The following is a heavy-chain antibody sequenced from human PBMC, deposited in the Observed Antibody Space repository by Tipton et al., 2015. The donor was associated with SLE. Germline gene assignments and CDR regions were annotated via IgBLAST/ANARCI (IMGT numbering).Heavy chain of an antibody. V-gene: IGHV4-38-2*02. CDR2: IYRSGST. CDR3: ARSAGEPYYFGSSGFYPD. D-gene: IGHD3-22*01. CDR1: DFSISSGYY. Sequence: GLVKPSQTLSLSCTVSDFSISSGYYWGWIRQPPGKGLEWIGSIYRSGSTSYNPSLKSRLTISVDTSKNQFSLNLNSATAADTAVDYCARSAGEPYYFGSSGFYPDWGQGTMVTVSS. J-gene: IGHJ3*01.